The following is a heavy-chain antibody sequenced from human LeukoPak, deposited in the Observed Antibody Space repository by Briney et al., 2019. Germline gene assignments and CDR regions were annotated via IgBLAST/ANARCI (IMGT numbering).Heavy chain of an antibody. J-gene: IGHJ4*02. V-gene: IGHV1-69*01. CDR1: GGTFSSYA. Sequence: SVKVSCKASGGTFSSYAISWVRQAPGQGLEWMGGIIPIFGTANYAQKFQGRVTITADESTSTAYMELSNLRSEDTAVYYCARDLRPQEWNDFDYWGQGTLVTVSS. D-gene: IGHD1-1*01. CDR2: IIPIFGTA. CDR3: ARDLRPQEWNDFDY.